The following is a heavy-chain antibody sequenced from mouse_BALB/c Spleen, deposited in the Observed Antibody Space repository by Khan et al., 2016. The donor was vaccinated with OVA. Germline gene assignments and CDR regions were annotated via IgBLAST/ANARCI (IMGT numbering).Heavy chain of an antibody. Sequence: EVQLQESGPGLVKPSQSLSLTCTVTGYSITSEFAWNWIRQFPGNKLEWMGYISYSGNTRYNPSLKSLISITRDTSRNQFFLQLNSVTTEDTALSSCARTVYYDSDLFPYWGQGTLVTVSA. V-gene: IGHV3-2*02. CDR2: ISYSGNT. J-gene: IGHJ3*01. D-gene: IGHD2-4*01. CDR3: ARTVYYDSDLFPY. CDR1: GYSITSEFA.